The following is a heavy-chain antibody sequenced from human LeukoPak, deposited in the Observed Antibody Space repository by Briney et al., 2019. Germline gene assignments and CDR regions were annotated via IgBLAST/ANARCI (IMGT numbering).Heavy chain of an antibody. J-gene: IGHJ4*02. CDR1: GFTFSSYW. D-gene: IGHD3-10*01. CDR3: ASLGYGSGSYQVPFDY. V-gene: IGHV3-74*01. Sequence: GGSLRLSYAASGFTFSSYWMHWVRHAPGKGLVWVSRINSDGSSTSYADSVKGRFTISRDNAKNTLYLQMNSLRAEDTAVYYCASLGYGSGSYQVPFDYWGQGTLVTVSS. CDR2: INSDGSST.